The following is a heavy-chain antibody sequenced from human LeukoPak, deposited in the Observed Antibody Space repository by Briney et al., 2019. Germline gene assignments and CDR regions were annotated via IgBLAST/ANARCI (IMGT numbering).Heavy chain of an antibody. J-gene: IGHJ4*02. Sequence: PGGSLRLSCAASGFTFSSYEMNWVRQAPGKGLEWVANIKDDGSGKYYVGSLKGRFTISRDNAKNSLYLQMNSLRAEDTAVYYCARVGYSSSWSPSDYWGQGALVTVSS. CDR2: IKDDGSGK. CDR3: ARVGYSSSWSPSDY. V-gene: IGHV3-7*01. CDR1: GFTFSSYE. D-gene: IGHD6-13*01.